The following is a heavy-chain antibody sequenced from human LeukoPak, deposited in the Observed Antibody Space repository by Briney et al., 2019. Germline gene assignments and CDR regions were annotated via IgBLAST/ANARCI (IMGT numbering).Heavy chain of an antibody. CDR1: GYTFTSYG. D-gene: IGHD1-14*01. CDR3: ARDDHSWAQYYFDY. CDR2: ISAYNGNT. Sequence: ASVTVSCKASGYTFTSYGISGVRPAPGQGLEWMGWISAYNGNTNYAQKLQGRVTVTTDTSTSTAYMELRSLRSDDTAVYYCARDDHSWAQYYFDYWGQGTLVTVSS. V-gene: IGHV1-18*04. J-gene: IGHJ4*02.